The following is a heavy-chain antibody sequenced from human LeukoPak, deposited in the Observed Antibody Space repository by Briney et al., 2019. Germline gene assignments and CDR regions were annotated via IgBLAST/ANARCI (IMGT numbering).Heavy chain of an antibody. D-gene: IGHD3-10*01. CDR3: ARAYYYGSGSIRFNDY. CDR2: IKEDGTEK. CDR1: GFTFSSYW. Sequence: GGSLRLSCAVSGFTFSSYWMSWVRQAPGKGLEWVANIKEDGTEKYYQDSVKGRFTISRDNAKNSLYPQMNSLRAEDTAVYYCARAYYYGSGSIRFNDYWGQGTLVTVSS. J-gene: IGHJ4*02. V-gene: IGHV3-7*01.